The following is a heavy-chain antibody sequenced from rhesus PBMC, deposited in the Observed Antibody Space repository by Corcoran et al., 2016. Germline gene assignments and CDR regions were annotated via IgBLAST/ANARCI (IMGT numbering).Heavy chain of an antibody. V-gene: IGHV4-93*02. D-gene: IGHD6-31*01. CDR1: GGSISSSNW. J-gene: IGHJ4*01. Sequence: QVQLQESGPAVVKPSETLSLTCAVSGGSISSSNWWSWIRQSPGKGLEWIGGIYGSGGCTEYNPSLKSRVTISVDPYKNQFSLTLSYVTAADTAVYYCARHARTYSSGWPYYFDYWGQGVLVTVSS. CDR3: ARHARTYSSGWPYYFDY. CDR2: IYGSGGCT.